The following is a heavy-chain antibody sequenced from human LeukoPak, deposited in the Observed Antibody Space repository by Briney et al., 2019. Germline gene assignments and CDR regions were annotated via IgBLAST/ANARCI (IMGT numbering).Heavy chain of an antibody. Sequence: ASVKVSCKASGGTFSSYAISWVRQAPGQGLEWMGGIIPIFGTANYAQKFQGRVTITTDESTSTAYMELSSLRSEDTAVYYCARGRNQRDLRLLLYWGQGTLVTVSS. CDR1: GGTFSSYA. V-gene: IGHV1-69*05. CDR3: ARGRNQRDLRLLLY. J-gene: IGHJ4*02. D-gene: IGHD1-14*01. CDR2: IIPIFGTA.